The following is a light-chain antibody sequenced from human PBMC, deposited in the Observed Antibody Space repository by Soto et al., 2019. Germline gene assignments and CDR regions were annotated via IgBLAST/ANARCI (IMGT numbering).Light chain of an antibody. Sequence: ETVLTQSPGTLSLSPGERATLSCRASHFVATSYVAWYQQKPGQAPRLLIYGASSRATGIPDRFSGSGSGTDFTLTISRLEPEDFAVYYCQQYGSSPGTFGQGTKVDIK. V-gene: IGKV3-20*01. CDR3: QQYGSSPGT. J-gene: IGKJ1*01. CDR2: GAS. CDR1: HFVATSY.